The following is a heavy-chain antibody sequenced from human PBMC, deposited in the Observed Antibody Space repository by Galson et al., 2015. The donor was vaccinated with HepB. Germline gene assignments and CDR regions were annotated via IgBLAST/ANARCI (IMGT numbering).Heavy chain of an antibody. Sequence: SLRLSCAASGFTFSSYSMNWVRQAPGKGLEWVSSISSSSSYIYYADSVKGRFTISRDNAKNSLYLQMNSLRAEDTAVYYCARASTPGIAAAGTVYWGQGTLVTVSS. V-gene: IGHV3-21*01. CDR3: ARASTPGIAAAGTVY. CDR1: GFTFSSYS. CDR2: ISSSSSYI. J-gene: IGHJ4*02. D-gene: IGHD6-13*01.